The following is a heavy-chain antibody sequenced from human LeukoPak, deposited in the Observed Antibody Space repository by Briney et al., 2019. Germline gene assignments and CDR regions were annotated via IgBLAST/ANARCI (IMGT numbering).Heavy chain of an antibody. D-gene: IGHD3-10*01. Sequence: SETLSLTCTVSGGSISSYYWSWIRQPAGKGLEWIGRFSTSGSTNHNPSLKSRVTMSVDTSKNQFSLRLSSVTAADTAVYYCAREGVGFRPLDYWGQGTLVTVSS. V-gene: IGHV4-4*07. J-gene: IGHJ4*02. CDR1: GGSISSYY. CDR3: AREGVGFRPLDY. CDR2: FSTSGST.